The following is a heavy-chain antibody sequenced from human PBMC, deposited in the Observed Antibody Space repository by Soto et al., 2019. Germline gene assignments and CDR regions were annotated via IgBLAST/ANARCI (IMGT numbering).Heavy chain of an antibody. CDR1: GFTFSSYA. V-gene: IGHV3-23*01. J-gene: IGHJ6*03. Sequence: GGSLRLSCAASGFTFSSYAMSWVRQAPGKGLEWVSYISSSSGSTYYADSVKGRFTISRDNAKNSLYLQMNSLRAEDTAVYYCARDISNYMDVWGKGTTVTVSS. CDR2: ISSSSGST. CDR3: ARDISNYMDV.